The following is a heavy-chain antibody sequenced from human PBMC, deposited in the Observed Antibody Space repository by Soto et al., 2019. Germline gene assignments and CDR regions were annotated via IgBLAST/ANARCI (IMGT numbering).Heavy chain of an antibody. J-gene: IGHJ6*02. CDR3: ARDLWGYCGTDCYPLDV. CDR2: IYRSGTT. CDR1: GGSINAYY. Sequence: ETLSLTCTVSGGSINAYYWSWIRQPPGRGLEWIGYIYRSGTTNYNPSLESRVTISVDTSKNQFSLKLNSVTAADTAVYYCARDLWGYCGTDCYPLDVWGQGTTVTVSS. V-gene: IGHV4-59*01. D-gene: IGHD2-21*02.